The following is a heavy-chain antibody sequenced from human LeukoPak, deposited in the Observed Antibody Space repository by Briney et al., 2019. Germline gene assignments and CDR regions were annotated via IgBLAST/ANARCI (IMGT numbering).Heavy chain of an antibody. CDR3: ARDSLLQSEGLFDY. Sequence: SETLSLTCTVSGGSISSYYWSWIRQPAGKGLEWIGRFYISGSTNYNPSLKSRVTMSVDTSKNQFSLSLNSVTAADTAVYYCARDSLLQSEGLFDYWGQGTLVTVSS. J-gene: IGHJ4*02. V-gene: IGHV4-4*07. CDR1: GGSISSYY. CDR2: FYISGST. D-gene: IGHD4-11*01.